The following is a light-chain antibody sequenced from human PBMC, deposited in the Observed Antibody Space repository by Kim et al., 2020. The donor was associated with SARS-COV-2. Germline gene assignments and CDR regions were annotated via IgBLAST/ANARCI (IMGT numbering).Light chain of an antibody. CDR2: AAS. J-gene: IGKJ1*01. CDR1: QSITSNY. V-gene: IGKV3-20*01. Sequence: ETVLTQSPGTLSLSPGERATLSCRASQSITSNYLAWNQQKVGQAPRLLIYAASSRATGIPDRFSGSGSGTDFTLTISRLEPEDFAVYSCHQYDSSPRTFGQGTKVDIK. CDR3: HQYDSSPRT.